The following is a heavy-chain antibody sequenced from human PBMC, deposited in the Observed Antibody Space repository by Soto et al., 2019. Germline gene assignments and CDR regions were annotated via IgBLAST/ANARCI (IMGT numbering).Heavy chain of an antibody. Sequence: PGESLKISCKGSGYSFISYWIGWVRQMPGKGLEWMGIIYPSDSETRYSPSFQGQVTISADRSISTAYLQWSSLKASDTAVYCCVRHHNSGHDYNWFDPWGQGTLVTVS. CDR2: IYPSDSET. CDR3: VRHHNSGHDYNWFDP. J-gene: IGHJ5*02. CDR1: GYSFISYW. V-gene: IGHV5-51*01. D-gene: IGHD5-12*01.